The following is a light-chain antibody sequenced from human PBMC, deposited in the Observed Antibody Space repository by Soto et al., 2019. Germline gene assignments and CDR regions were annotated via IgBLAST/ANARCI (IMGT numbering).Light chain of an antibody. CDR3: QRYDSLRT. CDR1: QSVRSNV. J-gene: IGKJ1*01. CDR2: GAS. Sequence: EIVLTQSPGTLSLSPGERATLSCRASQSVRSNVLAWYQQKPGQAPRLLIYGASNRATGIPDRFSGSGSGKDFTLTITRLEPEDFAMYYCQRYDSLRTFGQGTKVEI. V-gene: IGKV3-20*01.